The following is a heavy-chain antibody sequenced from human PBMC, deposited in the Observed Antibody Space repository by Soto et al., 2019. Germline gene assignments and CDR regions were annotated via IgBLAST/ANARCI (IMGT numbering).Heavy chain of an antibody. CDR1: GFTFSIYG. D-gene: IGHD3-22*01. Sequence: GGSLRLSCSASGFTFSIYGMHLVLQAPGKGLEWVAVIWYDGSNKYYADSVKGRFTISRDNSKNTLYLQMNSLRAEDTAVYYCARDVYYDSSGYYYDWGQGTLVTVSS. CDR2: IWYDGSNK. J-gene: IGHJ4*02. CDR3: ARDVYYDSSGYYYD. V-gene: IGHV3-33*01.